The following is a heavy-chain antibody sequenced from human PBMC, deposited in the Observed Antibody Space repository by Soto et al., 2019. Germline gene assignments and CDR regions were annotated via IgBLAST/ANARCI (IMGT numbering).Heavy chain of an antibody. J-gene: IGHJ4*02. CDR1: GFTFSSYG. CDR3: AKVFASGSHPPHDY. D-gene: IGHD3-10*01. CDR2: ISYDGSNK. V-gene: IGHV3-30*18. Sequence: QVQLVESGGGVVQPGRSLRLSCAASGFTFSSYGMHWVRQAPGKGLEWVAVISYDGSNKYYADSVKGRFTISRDNSKNTLYLQMNSLRAEDTAVYYCAKVFASGSHPPHDYWGQGTLVTVSS.